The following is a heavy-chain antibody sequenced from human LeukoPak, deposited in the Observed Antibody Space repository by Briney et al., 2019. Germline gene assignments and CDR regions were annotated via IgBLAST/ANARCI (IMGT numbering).Heavy chain of an antibody. V-gene: IGHV4-34*01. D-gene: IGHD3-9*01. CDR1: GGSFSGYY. CDR3: ARGPQYYDILTGLGV. J-gene: IGHJ6*04. Sequence: SETLSLTCAVYGGSFSGYYWSWIRQPPGKGLEWIGEINHSGSTNYNPSLKSRVTISVDTSKNQFSLKLSSVTAADTAVYYCARGPQYYDILTGLGVWGKGTTVTVSS. CDR2: INHSGST.